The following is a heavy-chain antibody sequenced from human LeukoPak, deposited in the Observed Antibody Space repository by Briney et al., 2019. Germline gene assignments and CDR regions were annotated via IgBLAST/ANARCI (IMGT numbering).Heavy chain of an antibody. CDR2: INGDGSWT. CDR1: GNYW. Sequence: GGSLRLSCAASGNYWMHWVRQAPGKGLVWVSHINGDGSWTTYADSVKGRFTISKDNAKNTVYLQINNLRAEDTAVYYCVSFYETYWGRGTLVTVSS. CDR3: VSFYETY. V-gene: IGHV3-74*01. J-gene: IGHJ4*02. D-gene: IGHD2-2*01.